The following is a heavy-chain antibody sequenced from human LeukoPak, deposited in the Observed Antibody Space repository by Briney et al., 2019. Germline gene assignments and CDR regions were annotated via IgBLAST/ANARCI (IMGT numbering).Heavy chain of an antibody. Sequence: SETLSLTCTVSGASISSGYWSWIRQPPGKGLEWVGYIYYSGSTNYNPSLKSRVTISADMSKNQFSLRLSSVTAADTAVYYCARDPIGSNWFDPWGQGTLVTVSS. CDR1: GASISSGY. D-gene: IGHD3-10*01. CDR2: IYYSGST. CDR3: ARDPIGSNWFDP. J-gene: IGHJ5*02. V-gene: IGHV4-59*01.